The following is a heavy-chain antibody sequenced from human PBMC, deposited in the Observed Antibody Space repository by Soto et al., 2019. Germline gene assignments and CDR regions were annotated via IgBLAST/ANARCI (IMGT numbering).Heavy chain of an antibody. CDR1: GGSISSRDYY. CDR2: IYYTGNT. D-gene: IGHD3-22*01. CDR3: ARDSHDYYDRNGVDV. Sequence: SETLSLTCTVSGGSISSRDYYWSWIRQHPGKGLEWIGYIYYTGNTHYNPSLKSRVTISLDTSKNHFSLKLSSVTAADKAVYYCARDSHDYYDRNGVDVWGQGTTVTVSS. V-gene: IGHV4-31*03. J-gene: IGHJ6*02.